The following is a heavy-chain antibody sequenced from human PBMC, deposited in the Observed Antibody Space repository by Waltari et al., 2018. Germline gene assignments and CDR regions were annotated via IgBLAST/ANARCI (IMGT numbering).Heavy chain of an antibody. CDR1: GGSIPNPNPY. Sequence: QLQLQESGPGLVKPSGTLSLACAVSGGSIPNPNPYWGWVRQPPGKGLEFIGSVYYTGNTYYNPSLMRRVTISVDTSKNKFSLRLTSVTAADTAVYYCATPYGSGTNFDYWGQGTLVTVSS. J-gene: IGHJ4*02. V-gene: IGHV4-39*01. CDR2: VYYTGNT. D-gene: IGHD3-10*01. CDR3: ATPYGSGTNFDY.